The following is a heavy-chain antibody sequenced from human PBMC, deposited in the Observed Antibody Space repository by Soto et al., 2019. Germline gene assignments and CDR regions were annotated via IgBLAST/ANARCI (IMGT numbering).Heavy chain of an antibody. V-gene: IGHV3-23*01. CDR1: GFTFSSYA. D-gene: IGHD6-19*01. Sequence: EVQLLESGGGLVQPGGSLRLSCAASGFTFSSYAMSWVRQAPGKGLEWVSAISGSGGSTYYADSVKGRFTISRDNSKNTLYLQMNSLRAEDTAVYYCAKLTGGTEWLVMLYNDYWGQGTLVTVSS. CDR2: ISGSGGST. J-gene: IGHJ4*02. CDR3: AKLTGGTEWLVMLYNDY.